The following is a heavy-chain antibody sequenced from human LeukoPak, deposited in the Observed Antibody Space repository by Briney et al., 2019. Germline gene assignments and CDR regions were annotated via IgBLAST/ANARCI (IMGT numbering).Heavy chain of an antibody. Sequence: GGSLRLSCAASGFSFSSYGMHWVRQAPGKGLEWVAFIRYDGSNKYYADSVKGRFTISRDNSKNTLYLQMNSLRAEDTAVYYCAKDLPQSDIVVVPAAIGVWDYWGQGTLVTVSS. CDR1: GFSFSSYG. CDR2: IRYDGSNK. V-gene: IGHV3-30*02. CDR3: AKDLPQSDIVVVPAAIGVWDY. D-gene: IGHD2-2*02. J-gene: IGHJ4*02.